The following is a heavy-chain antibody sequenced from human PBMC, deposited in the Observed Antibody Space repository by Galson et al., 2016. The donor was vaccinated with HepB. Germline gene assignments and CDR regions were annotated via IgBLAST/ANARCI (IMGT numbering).Heavy chain of an antibody. D-gene: IGHD2-8*02. Sequence: SLRLSCAASGFSISIYSMNWVRQAPGKGLEWVGLIRSIVYGGTTEYTASVKGRFSISRDDSKSTAYLQMNSLKTEDTAVYFCTRDQGVSIVLAANDAFDIWGQGTMVTVSP. CDR2: IRSIVYGGTT. CDR3: TRDQGVSIVLAANDAFDI. J-gene: IGHJ3*02. CDR1: GFSISIYS. V-gene: IGHV3-49*04.